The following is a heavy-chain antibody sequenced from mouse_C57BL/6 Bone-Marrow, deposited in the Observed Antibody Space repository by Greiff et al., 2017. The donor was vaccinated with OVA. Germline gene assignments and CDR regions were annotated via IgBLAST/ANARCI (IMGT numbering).Heavy chain of an antibody. J-gene: IGHJ4*01. CDR3: TRLLDAMDY. V-gene: IGHV5-9-1*02. CDR2: ISSGGDYI. D-gene: IGHD2-1*01. CDR1: GFTFSSYA. Sequence: EVKVVESGEGLVKPGGSLKLSCAASGFTFSSYAMSWVRQTPEKRLEWVAYISSGGDYIYYADTVKGRFTISRDNARNTLYLQMSSVKSEDTAMDYCTRLLDAMDYWGQGTSVTVSS.